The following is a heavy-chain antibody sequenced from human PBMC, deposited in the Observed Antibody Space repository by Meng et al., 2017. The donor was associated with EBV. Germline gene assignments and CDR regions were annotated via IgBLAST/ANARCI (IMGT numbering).Heavy chain of an antibody. CDR1: GFTFSSYA. Sequence: EGQCLESRGGLGHPVGALRLSCAASGFTFSSYAMGWVRQGPGKGLEWVSAISGSGGSTYYADSVKGRFTISRDNSKNTLYLQMNSLRAEDTAVYYCAKDLAGGIAVDYWGQGTLVTVSS. J-gene: IGHJ4*02. CDR2: ISGSGGST. D-gene: IGHD6-13*01. V-gene: IGHV3-23*01. CDR3: AKDLAGGIAVDY.